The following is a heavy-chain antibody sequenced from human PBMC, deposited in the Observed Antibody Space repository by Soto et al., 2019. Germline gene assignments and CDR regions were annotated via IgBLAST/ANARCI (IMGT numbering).Heavy chain of an antibody. D-gene: IGHD4-17*01. CDR3: ARTTAVPNTLRSRYFFDY. CDR2: VYYSGTT. CDR1: GGSVSDKTYY. V-gene: IGHV4-61*01. Sequence: SETLSLTCSVSGGSVSDKTYYWSWIRQPPGKRLEWIGYVYYSGTTNYSPSLKSRVTISVDLSKNRFSLRLSSVTTADTALYYCARTTAVPNTLRSRYFFDYWGQGTLVTVSS. J-gene: IGHJ4*02.